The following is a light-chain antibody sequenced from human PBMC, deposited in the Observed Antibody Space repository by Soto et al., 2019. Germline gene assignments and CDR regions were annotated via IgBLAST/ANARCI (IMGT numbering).Light chain of an antibody. Sequence: EIVLTQSPDTLSLSPGERATLSCRASQTLASRYLAWYQQKPGQAPRLLIYAASTRATGIPDKFSGSGSGTDFTLTISRLEPEDSAVYYCQQFAGSPKTFGQGTKLEI. J-gene: IGKJ2*01. CDR2: AAS. V-gene: IGKV3-20*01. CDR3: QQFAGSPKT. CDR1: QTLASRY.